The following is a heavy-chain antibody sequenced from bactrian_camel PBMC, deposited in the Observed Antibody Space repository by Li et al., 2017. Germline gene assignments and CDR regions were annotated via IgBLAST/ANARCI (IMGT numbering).Heavy chain of an antibody. D-gene: IGHD8*01. CDR3: AARRHGKSYFWANNWSRATWYDY. CDR1: GYISSWYA. Sequence: HVQLVESGGGLVQPGGSLRLSCAGSGYISSWYAMGWFRQTPGKEREEVVATGPSTTKYADSVKGRFTLSKDNDKNIQYLQMNSLKPEDTGMYYSAARRHGKSYFWANNWSRATWYDYWGQGTQVTVS. CDR2: TGPSTT. V-gene: IGHV3S53*01. J-gene: IGHJ4*01.